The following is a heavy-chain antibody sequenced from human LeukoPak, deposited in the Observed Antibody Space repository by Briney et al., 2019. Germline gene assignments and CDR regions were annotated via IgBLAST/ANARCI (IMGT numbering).Heavy chain of an antibody. CDR2: ISYDGSNK. J-gene: IGHJ5*02. D-gene: IGHD3-22*01. V-gene: IGHV3-30*01. CDR1: GFTFSSYA. Sequence: PGGSLRLYCAASGFTFSSYAMQWVRQAPGKGLEWVADISYDGSNKYYADSVKGRFTISRDNSKNTLYLHMNSLRADDTALYYCARERRDSSGYYYDWFDPWGQGTLVTVSS. CDR3: ARERRDSSGYYYDWFDP.